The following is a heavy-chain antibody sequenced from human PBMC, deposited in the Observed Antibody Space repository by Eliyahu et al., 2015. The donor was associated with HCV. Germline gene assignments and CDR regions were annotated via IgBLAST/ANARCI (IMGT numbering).Heavy chain of an antibody. CDR2: ISSSSSTI. CDR3: ARPPTHRAEIGYFDY. V-gene: IGHV3-48*01. Sequence: QPGGSLRLSCAASGFTFSSYSMNWVRQAPGKGLEWVSYISSSSSTIYYADSVKGRFTISRDNAKNSLYLQMNSLRAEDTAVYYCARPPTHRAEIGYFDYWGQGTLVTVSS. CDR1: GFTFSSYS. J-gene: IGHJ4*02.